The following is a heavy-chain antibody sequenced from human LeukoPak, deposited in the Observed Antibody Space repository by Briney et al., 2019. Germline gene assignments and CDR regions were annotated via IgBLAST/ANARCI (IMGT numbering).Heavy chain of an antibody. CDR2: VYYSGST. CDR3: ARERGYSSGWYNWFDP. D-gene: IGHD6-19*01. J-gene: IGHJ5*02. CDR1: GGSLSSSSYY. V-gene: IGHV4-39*02. Sequence: SETLSLTCAVSGGSLSSSSYYWGWIRQPPGKGLEWIGSVYYSGSTYYNSPLKSRVTISVDTSKNQFSLKLSSVTAADTAVYYCARERGYSSGWYNWFDPWGQGTLVTVSS.